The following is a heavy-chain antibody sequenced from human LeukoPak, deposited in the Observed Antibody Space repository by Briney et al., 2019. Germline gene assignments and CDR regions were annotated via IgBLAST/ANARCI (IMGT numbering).Heavy chain of an antibody. CDR3: GRHHRDSYTDY. V-gene: IGHV4-39*01. J-gene: IGHJ4*02. Sequence: PSETLSLTCTVSGGSFSISNYYWTWIRQPPGKGLEWIGSIYYDGSTYYYPSLKSRVTISADTSKKQFSLKLSSVTAADTAVYFCGRHHRDSYTDYWGQGILVTVSS. D-gene: IGHD2-21*01. CDR2: IYYDGST. CDR1: GGSFSISNYY.